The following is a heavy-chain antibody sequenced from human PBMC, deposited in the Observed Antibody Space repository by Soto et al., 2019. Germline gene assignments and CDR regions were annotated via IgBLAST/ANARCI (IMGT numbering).Heavy chain of an antibody. V-gene: IGHV1-18*01. J-gene: IGHJ4*02. CDR1: GYTFTSYG. Sequence: GASVKVSCKASGYTFTSYGISWVRQAPGQGLEWMGWISAYNGNTNYAQKLQGRVTMTTDTSTSTAYMELRSLRSDDTAVYYCARGPDYYGSGSYSDYWGQGTLVTVSS. CDR3: ARGPDYYGSGSYSDY. D-gene: IGHD3-10*01. CDR2: ISAYNGNT.